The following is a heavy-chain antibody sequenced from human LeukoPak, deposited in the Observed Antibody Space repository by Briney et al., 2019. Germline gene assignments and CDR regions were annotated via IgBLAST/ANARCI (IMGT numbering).Heavy chain of an antibody. CDR2: IFIGGST. CDR3: ARGGGSSSTTNS. Sequence: PGGSLRLSCAASGFTFSSYAMSWVRQAPGKGLEWVSVIFIGGSTYYADSVKGRFTTSRDNSKNTVYLQMNSLRAEDTAMYYCARGGGSSSTTNSWGQGTLVTVSS. V-gene: IGHV3-53*01. J-gene: IGHJ4*02. D-gene: IGHD6-13*01. CDR1: GFTFSSYA.